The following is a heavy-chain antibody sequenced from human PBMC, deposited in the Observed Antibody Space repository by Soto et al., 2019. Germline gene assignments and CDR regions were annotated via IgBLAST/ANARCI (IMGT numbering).Heavy chain of an antibody. CDR3: AKAGFMTTGYGTPLTY. V-gene: IGHV3-33*03. D-gene: IGHD6-13*01. CDR1: GFIFSAHA. CDR2: IWYDGTNE. J-gene: IGHJ4*02. Sequence: QVQLVESGGGVVQPGRSLRLSCAASGFIFSAHAMHWVRQAPGKGLEWVAVIWYDGTNEYYADSVKGRFTISRDNSKNTIHLQMNSLRGEDTAVYYCAKAGFMTTGYGTPLTYWGQGTLVTVSP.